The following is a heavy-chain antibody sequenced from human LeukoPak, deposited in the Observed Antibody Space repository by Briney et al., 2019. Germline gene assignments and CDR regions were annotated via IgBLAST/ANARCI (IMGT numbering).Heavy chain of an antibody. D-gene: IGHD2-15*01. CDR1: GLTFSSYA. V-gene: IGHV3-30*04. CDR3: ARDVTASVVVSLAGFDP. CDR2: ISYDGSNK. Sequence: PGRSLRLSCAASGLTFSSYAMHWVRQAPGKGLEWVAVISYDGSNKYYADSAKGRFTISRDNSKNTLYLQMNSLRAEDTAVYYCARDVTASVVVSLAGFDPWGQGTLVTVSS. J-gene: IGHJ5*02.